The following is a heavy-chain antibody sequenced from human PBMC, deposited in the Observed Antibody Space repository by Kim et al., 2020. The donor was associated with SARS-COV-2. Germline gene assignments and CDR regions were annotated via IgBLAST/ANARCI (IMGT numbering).Heavy chain of an antibody. V-gene: IGHV4-4*02. CDR3: ARPVAGSVWDV. D-gene: IGHD6-19*01. CDR2: IYHSGTT. CDR1: GGSISSNNW. Sequence: SETLSLTCGVSGGSISSNNWWSWVRQPPGKGLEWIGDIYHSGTTNYNPSLKSRVTISVDKSKNQLPLNLRSMTAADTAVYYCARPVAGSVWDVWGQGTTVTVSS. J-gene: IGHJ6*02.